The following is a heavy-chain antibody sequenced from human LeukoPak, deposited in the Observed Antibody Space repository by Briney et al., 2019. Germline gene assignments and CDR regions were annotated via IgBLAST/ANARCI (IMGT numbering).Heavy chain of an antibody. V-gene: IGHV4-39*01. D-gene: IGHD3-3*01. Sequence: SETLSLTCTVSGGSISSSSYYWGWIRQPPGKGLEWIGSIYYSGSTYYNPSLKSRVTISVDTSKNQFSLKLSSVTAADTAVYYCARHVLFGVVITHYFDYWGQGTLVTVSS. J-gene: IGHJ4*02. CDR2: IYYSGST. CDR1: GGSISSSSYY. CDR3: ARHVLFGVVITHYFDY.